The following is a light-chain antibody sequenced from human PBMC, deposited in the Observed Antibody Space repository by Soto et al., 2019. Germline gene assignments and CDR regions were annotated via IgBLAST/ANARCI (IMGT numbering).Light chain of an antibody. J-gene: IGKJ2*01. Sequence: EIVMTQSPATLSVSPGERATLSCRASQSVSNNLAWFQQKPGQAPRLLIYGASTRATGIPARITGSGSGTEFTLTISSLRSEDFAVYYCQQYDEWPPSYTFGQGTKLEI. CDR3: QQYDEWPPSYT. CDR1: QSVSNN. CDR2: GAS. V-gene: IGKV3-15*01.